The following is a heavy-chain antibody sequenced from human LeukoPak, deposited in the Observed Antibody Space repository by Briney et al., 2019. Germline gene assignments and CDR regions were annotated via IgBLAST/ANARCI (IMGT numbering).Heavy chain of an antibody. CDR1: GFTFSSYA. J-gene: IGHJ4*02. D-gene: IGHD1-26*01. CDR3: AKDRSIGTYYTFDS. CDR2: ISGSGGST. V-gene: IGHV3-23*01. Sequence: PGGSLRLSCAASGFTFSSYAMSWVRQAPGKGLEWVSAISGSGGSTYYADSVKGRFTISRDNSKNTLYLQMNSLRAEDTALYYCAKDRSIGTYYTFDSWGQGTLVTVSS.